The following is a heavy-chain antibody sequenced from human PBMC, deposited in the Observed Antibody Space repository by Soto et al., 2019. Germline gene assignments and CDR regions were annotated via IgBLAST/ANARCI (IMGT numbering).Heavy chain of an antibody. V-gene: IGHV3-66*01. CDR1: GFTVSNNY. D-gene: IGHD2-2*01. CDR3: ARGDVPYGMDV. J-gene: IGHJ6*02. Sequence: PGGSLRLSCAASGFTVSNNYMNWVRQAPGKGLEWVSVIYSGGSTYYADSVKGRFTISRDNSKNTLYLQMNSLRAEDTAVYYCARGDVPYGMDVWGQGTTVTVSS. CDR2: IYSGGST.